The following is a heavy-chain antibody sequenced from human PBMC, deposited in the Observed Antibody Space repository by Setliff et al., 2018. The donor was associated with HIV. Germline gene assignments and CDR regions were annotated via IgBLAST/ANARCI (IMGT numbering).Heavy chain of an antibody. V-gene: IGHV3-21*04. J-gene: IGHJ4*02. CDR1: GFTVSRFY. Sequence: PGGSLRLSCAASGFTVSRFYMSWVRQAPGKGLEWVSSISSSSSYIYYADSVKGRFTVSRDNAKKSLYLQMNSLRADDTAVYYCAREGGRTGIDYWGQGTLVTVSS. CDR2: ISSSSSYI. CDR3: AREGGRTGIDY. D-gene: IGHD1-1*01.